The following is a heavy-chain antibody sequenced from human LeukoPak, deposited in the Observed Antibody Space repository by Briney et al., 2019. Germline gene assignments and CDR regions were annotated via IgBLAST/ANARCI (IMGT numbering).Heavy chain of an antibody. CDR2: FDPEDGET. J-gene: IGHJ5*02. CDR3: ATGPPQYYYGSGSYYWFDP. V-gene: IGHV1-24*01. Sequence: GASVKVSCKVSGYTLTELSMHWVRQAPGKGLEWMGGFDPEDGETIYAQKFQGRVTMTEDTSTDTAYMELSSLRSEGTAVYYCATGPPQYYYGSGSYYWFDPWGQGTLVTVSS. CDR1: GYTLTELS. D-gene: IGHD3-10*01.